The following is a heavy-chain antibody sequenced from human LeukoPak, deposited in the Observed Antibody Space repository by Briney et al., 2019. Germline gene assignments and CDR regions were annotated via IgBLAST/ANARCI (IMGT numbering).Heavy chain of an antibody. J-gene: IGHJ4*02. CDR1: GYTFTDYY. CDR2: INPNSGGT. D-gene: IGHD4-17*01. V-gene: IGHV1-2*02. Sequence: ASVKVSCKASGYTFTDYYMHWVRQAPGQGLEWMGWINPNSGGTNYAQKFQGRVTMTRDTSISTAYMELSRLGSDDTAVYYCATEPPGTTVTTTPLKYWGQGTLVTVSS. CDR3: ATEPPGTTVTTTPLKY.